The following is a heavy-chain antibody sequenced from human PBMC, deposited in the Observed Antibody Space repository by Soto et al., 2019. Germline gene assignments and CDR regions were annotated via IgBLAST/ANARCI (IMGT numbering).Heavy chain of an antibody. CDR3: AKDKGGTPYYFDS. V-gene: IGHV3-74*01. CDR2: INNDGSST. D-gene: IGHD6-25*01. CDR1: GFTFSSYW. Sequence: EVQLVESGGGLVQPGGSLRLSCEASGFTFSSYWMHWVRQAPGKGLVWGSRINNDGSSTTYADSVKGRFTISRDNAKNTLHLQMNGLTTEDTARYYCAKDKGGTPYYFDSWGQGILVTVSS. J-gene: IGHJ4*02.